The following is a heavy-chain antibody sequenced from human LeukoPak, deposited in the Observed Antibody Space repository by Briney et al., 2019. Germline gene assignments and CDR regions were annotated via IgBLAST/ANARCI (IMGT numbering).Heavy chain of an antibody. CDR2: ISAYNGNT. CDR1: GYTFTGYY. Sequence: ASVKVSCKASGYTFTGYYMHWVRQAPGQGLEWMGWISAYNGNTNYAQKLQGRVTMTTDTSTSTAYMELRSLRSDDTAVYYCARVGAQLWFWSWFDPWGQGTLVTVSS. CDR3: ARVGAQLWFWSWFDP. D-gene: IGHD5-18*01. V-gene: IGHV1-18*04. J-gene: IGHJ5*02.